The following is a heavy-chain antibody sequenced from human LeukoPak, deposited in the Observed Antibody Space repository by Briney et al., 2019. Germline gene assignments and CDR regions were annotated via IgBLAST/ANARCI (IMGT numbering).Heavy chain of an antibody. CDR1: GFTFSSYS. J-gene: IGHJ4*02. D-gene: IGHD3-22*01. CDR2: ISSSRSYI. Sequence: PGGSLRLSCAASGFTFSSYSMNWVRQAPGKGLEWVSSISSSRSYIYYADSVKGRFTISRDNAKNSLYLQMNSLRAEDTAVYYCARETTYYYDSSGYYFWGYFDYWGQGTLVTVSS. CDR3: ARETTYYYDSSGYYFWGYFDY. V-gene: IGHV3-21*01.